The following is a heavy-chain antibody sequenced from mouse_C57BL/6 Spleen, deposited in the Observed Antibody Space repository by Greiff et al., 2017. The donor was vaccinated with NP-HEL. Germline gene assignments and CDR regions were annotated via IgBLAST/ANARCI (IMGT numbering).Heavy chain of an antibody. CDR1: GYTFTSYW. CDR2: IHPNSGST. V-gene: IGHV1-64*01. CDR3: ARTYYGSSYYFDY. D-gene: IGHD1-1*01. Sequence: VQLQQSGAELVKPGASVKLSCKASGYTFTSYWMHWVKQRPGQGLVWIGMIHPNSGSTNYNEKFKSKATLTVDKSSSTAYMQLSSLTSEDSAVYYCARTYYGSSYYFDYWGQGTTLTVSS. J-gene: IGHJ2*01.